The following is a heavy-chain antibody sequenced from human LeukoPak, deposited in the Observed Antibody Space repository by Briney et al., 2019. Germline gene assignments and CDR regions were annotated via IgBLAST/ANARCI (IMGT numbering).Heavy chain of an antibody. CDR1: GFTFSSYA. D-gene: IGHD6-13*01. J-gene: IGHJ4*02. V-gene: IGHV3-30*04. CDR2: ISYDGSNK. Sequence: GRSLRLSCAAFGFTFSSYAMHWVRQAPGKGLEWVAVISYDGSNKYYADSVKGRFTISRGNSKNTLYLQMNSLRAEDTAVYYWASLPVAAAGTSFVPEDYWGQGTLVTVSS. CDR3: ASLPVAAAGTSFVPEDY.